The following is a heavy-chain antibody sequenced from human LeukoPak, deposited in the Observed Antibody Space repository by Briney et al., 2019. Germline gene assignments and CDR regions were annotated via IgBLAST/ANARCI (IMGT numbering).Heavy chain of an antibody. V-gene: IGHV1-2*02. Sequence: ASVKLSCKAAGSTFTGYHMHWVRQAPGQGLEWMGWINPNSGGTNNDQKYPGRVTITRSIATSTASLDLSSLRSADTAAHDCSGDRNYGSGSYIAGEGGWFDPWGQGTLVTVSS. D-gene: IGHD3-10*01. CDR3: SGDRNYGSGSYIAGEGGWFDP. CDR1: GSTFTGYH. J-gene: IGHJ5*02. CDR2: INPNSGGT.